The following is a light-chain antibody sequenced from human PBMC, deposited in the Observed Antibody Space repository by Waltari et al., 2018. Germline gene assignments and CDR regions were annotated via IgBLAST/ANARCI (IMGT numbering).Light chain of an antibody. J-gene: IGKJ1*01. CDR1: QSVSRS. CDR3: QHYVRLPAT. Sequence: IVLTQSPGTQSLSPGERATLSCRASQSVSRSLACYQQKPGQAPKRLIYGASTGATCIPDRFTGSGSGTDFSLTISSLEPEDFAIYFCQHYVRLPATFGQGTKVEIK. CDR2: GAS. V-gene: IGKV3-20*01.